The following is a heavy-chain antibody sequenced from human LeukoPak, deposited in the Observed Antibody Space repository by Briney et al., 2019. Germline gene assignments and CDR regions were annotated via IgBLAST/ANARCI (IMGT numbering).Heavy chain of an antibody. CDR3: ARRLTQYDCFDP. J-gene: IGHJ5*02. V-gene: IGHV6-1*01. CDR2: TYYRSTWYN. CDR1: GDSVSSNSVT. Sequence: SQTLSLTCAISGDSVSSNSVTWNWIRQSPSRGLEWLGRTYYRSTWYNDYAVSVRGRIAVNPNTSKNQFSLHLNSVTPEDTAVYYCARRLTQYDCFDPWGQGILVTVSS. D-gene: IGHD2-2*01.